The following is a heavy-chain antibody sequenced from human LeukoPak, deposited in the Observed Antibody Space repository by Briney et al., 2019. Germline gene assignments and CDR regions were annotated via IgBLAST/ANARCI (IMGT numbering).Heavy chain of an antibody. CDR2: ISGSGGST. CDR1: GFTFSSYA. D-gene: IGHD3-3*01. J-gene: IGHJ6*02. V-gene: IGHV3-23*01. CDR3: ARSFYDFWSGYPWDYYYGMDV. Sequence: GGSLRLSCAASGFTFSSYAMSWVRQAPGKGLEWVSAISGSGGSTYYADSVKGRFTISRDNSKNTLYLQMNSLRAEDTAVYYCARSFYDFWSGYPWDYYYGMDVWGQGTTVTVSS.